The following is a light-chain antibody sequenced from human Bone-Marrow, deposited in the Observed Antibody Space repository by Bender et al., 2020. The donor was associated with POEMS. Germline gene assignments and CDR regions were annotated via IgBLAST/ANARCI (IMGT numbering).Light chain of an antibody. V-gene: IGLV2-23*01. CDR1: SSDGGSYNL. CDR3: CSYAGSSTYV. J-gene: IGLJ1*01. Sequence: QSALTQPASVSWSPGQSITISCTGTSSDGGSYNLVSWYQQHPGKAPKLMIYEDSKRPCGVSNRFSGSKASNTASLTISGLQAEDEADYYCCSYAGSSTYVFGTGTKVTVL. CDR2: EDS.